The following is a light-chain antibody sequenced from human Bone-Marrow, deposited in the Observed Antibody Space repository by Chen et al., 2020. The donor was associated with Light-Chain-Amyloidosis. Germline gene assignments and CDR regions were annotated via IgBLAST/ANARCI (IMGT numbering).Light chain of an antibody. V-gene: IGLV1-40*01. CDR1: SSYD. Sequence: QSVLTPPPSVSGAPGQRVTISCTGTSSYDVNWYQQLPGTAPKLLIYADTDRPSGVPDRFSGCKAGTSASLAITGLQADDEGDYYCQSYDSTVTGPWVFGGGTKLTVL. CDR3: QSYDSTVTGPWV. CDR2: ADT. J-gene: IGLJ3*02.